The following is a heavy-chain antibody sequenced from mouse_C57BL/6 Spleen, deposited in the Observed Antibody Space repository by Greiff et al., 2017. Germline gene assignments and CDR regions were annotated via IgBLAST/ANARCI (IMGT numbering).Heavy chain of an antibody. D-gene: IGHD2-5*01. V-gene: IGHV1-61*01. CDR2: IYPSDSET. Sequence: QVQLQQPGAELVRPGSSVKLSCKASGYTFTSYWMDWVKQRPGQGLEWIGNIYPSDSETHYNQKFKDKATLTVDKSSSTAYMQLSSLTSEDSAVYYCARGVLYSNYLYYFDYWGQGTTLTVSS. CDR3: ARGVLYSNYLYYFDY. CDR1: GYTFTSYW. J-gene: IGHJ2*01.